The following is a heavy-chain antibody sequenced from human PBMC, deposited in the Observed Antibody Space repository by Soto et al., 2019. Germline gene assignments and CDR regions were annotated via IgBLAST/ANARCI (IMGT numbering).Heavy chain of an antibody. Sequence: GGSLRLSCAASGFTFSSYAMHWVRQAPGKGLEWVAVISYDGSNKYYADSVKGRFTISRDNSKNTLYLQMNSLRAEDTAVYYCARDETMIATGIDYWGQGTLVTVSS. V-gene: IGHV3-30-3*01. J-gene: IGHJ4*02. CDR1: GFTFSSYA. D-gene: IGHD3-22*01. CDR3: ARDETMIATGIDY. CDR2: ISYDGSNK.